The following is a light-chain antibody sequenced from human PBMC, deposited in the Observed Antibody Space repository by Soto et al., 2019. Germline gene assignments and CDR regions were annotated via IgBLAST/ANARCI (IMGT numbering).Light chain of an antibody. CDR2: GAS. J-gene: IGKJ1*01. CDR1: QDVISN. V-gene: IGKV3-15*01. CDR3: QQYYDLPRT. Sequence: DTVMTQSPVTLSVSPGESVTLSCRASQDVISNLAWYQQKRGQAPRVLIYGASTRATGVPDRFSGSGSGTAFTLTITSLQSEDSAVYYCQQYYDLPRTFGQGTNVEIK.